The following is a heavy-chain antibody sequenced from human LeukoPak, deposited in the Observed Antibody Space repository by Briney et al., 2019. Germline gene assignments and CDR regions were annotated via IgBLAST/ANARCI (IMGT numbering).Heavy chain of an antibody. J-gene: IGHJ4*02. D-gene: IGHD6-13*01. CDR3: AREIAAAGGFDY. Sequence: PSETLSLTCAVYGGSFSDYWWTWIRQSPGKGLEWIGEVNHSGRTNYNPSLKSRVSISVDRSKKQFSLKLTSVTAADTAVYYCAREIAAAGGFDYWGQGTLVTVSS. V-gene: IGHV4-34*01. CDR2: VNHSGRT. CDR1: GGSFSDYW.